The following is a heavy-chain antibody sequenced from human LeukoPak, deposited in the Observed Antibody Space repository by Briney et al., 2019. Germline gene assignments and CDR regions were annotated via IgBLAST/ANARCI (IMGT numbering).Heavy chain of an antibody. J-gene: IGHJ3*02. V-gene: IGHV3-53*04. CDR1: GFTVSSNH. Sequence: GGSLRLSCAASGFTVSSNHMSWVRQAPGKGLEWVSVIYSGGSTYYADSVKGRFTISRHNSKNTLYLQMNSLRAEDTAVYYCARGSTIDSSPIEERDAFDTWGQGTMVTVSS. D-gene: IGHD3-22*01. CDR3: ARGSTIDSSPIEERDAFDT. CDR2: IYSGGST.